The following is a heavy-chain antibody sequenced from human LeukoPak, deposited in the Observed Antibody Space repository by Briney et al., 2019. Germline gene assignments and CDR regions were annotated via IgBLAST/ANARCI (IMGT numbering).Heavy chain of an antibody. CDR2: ISGSGGST. J-gene: IGHJ4*02. Sequence: PGGSLRLSCAASGFTFSSYAMSWVRQAPGKGLEWGSAISGSGGSTYYADSVKGRFTISRDNSKNTLYLQMNSLRAEDTAVYYCAKRPGIEAKGIAAAGPKYYFDYWGQGTLVTVSS. CDR3: AKRPGIEAKGIAAAGPKYYFDY. V-gene: IGHV3-23*01. CDR1: GFTFSSYA. D-gene: IGHD6-13*01.